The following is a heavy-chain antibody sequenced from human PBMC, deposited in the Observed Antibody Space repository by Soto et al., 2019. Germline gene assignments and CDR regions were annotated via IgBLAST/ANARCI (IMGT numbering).Heavy chain of an antibody. V-gene: IGHV3-73*02. CDR3: SKYSGSSTSPAA. D-gene: IGHD1-26*01. CDR2: VAAKNENYVT. J-gene: IGHJ5*02. CDR1: GYTFSDTA. Sequence: EVQLVESGGGLVQPGGSLKLSCAASGYTFSDTALHWVRQASGKGLEWVARVAAKNENYVTTYAASVQGRFSLSRDDSQNSAYLLMNSLKTEDTAIYYCSKYSGSSTSPAALGQGTLVTVSS.